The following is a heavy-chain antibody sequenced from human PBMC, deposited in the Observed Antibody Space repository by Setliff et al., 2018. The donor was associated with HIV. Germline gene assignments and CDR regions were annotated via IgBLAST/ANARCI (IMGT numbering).Heavy chain of an antibody. CDR3: ARHSGGDQLLREFDY. V-gene: IGHV4-34*01. Sequence: NPSETLSLTCAVYGGSFSGYYWSWIRQPPGKGLEWIGEINHSGSTNYNPSLKSRVTISVDTSKNQFSLKLSSVTAADTAIFYCARHSGGDQLLREFDYWGQGTLVTVSS. J-gene: IGHJ4*02. CDR2: INHSGST. CDR1: GGSFSGYY. D-gene: IGHD2-2*01.